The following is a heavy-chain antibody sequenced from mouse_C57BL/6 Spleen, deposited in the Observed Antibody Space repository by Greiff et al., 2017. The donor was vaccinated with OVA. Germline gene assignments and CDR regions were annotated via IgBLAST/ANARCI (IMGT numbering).Heavy chain of an antibody. CDR2: INPGSGGT. Sequence: VQLVESGAELVRPGTSVKVSCKASGYAFTNYLIEWVKQRPGQGLEWIGVINPGSGGTNYNEKFKGKATLTADKSSSTAYMQLSSLTSEDSAVYFCARDGNYLFAYWGQGTLVTVSA. V-gene: IGHV1-54*01. D-gene: IGHD2-1*01. CDR1: GYAFTNYL. J-gene: IGHJ3*01. CDR3: ARDGNYLFAY.